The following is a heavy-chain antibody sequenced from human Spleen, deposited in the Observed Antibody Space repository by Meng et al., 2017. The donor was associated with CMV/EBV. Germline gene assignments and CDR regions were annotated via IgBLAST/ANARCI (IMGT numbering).Heavy chain of an antibody. CDR1: GYTFTSYD. D-gene: IGHD2-2*01. CDR3: ARDRVDVVVPAEGWFDP. V-gene: IGHV1-69*04. J-gene: IGHJ5*02. CDR2: IIPILGIA. Sequence: SVKVSCKASGYTFTSYDINWVRQATGQGLEWMGRIIPILGIANYAQKFQGRVTITADKSTSTAYMELSSLRSEDTAVYYCARDRVDVVVPAEGWFDPWGQGTLVTVSS.